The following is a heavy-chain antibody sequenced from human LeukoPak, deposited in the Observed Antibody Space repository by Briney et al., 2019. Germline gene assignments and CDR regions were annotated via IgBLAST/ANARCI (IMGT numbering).Heavy chain of an antibody. CDR3: AREGGYDSGYFADYLDP. V-gene: IGHV3-30-3*01. D-gene: IGHD3-22*01. CDR1: EFRLTDYA. Sequence: GGSLRLSCVASEFRLTDYALHWVRQAPGKGLEWMGVISHDGSDKKVADAVKGRFTISRDNSKNMVYLQMSSLTTEDTAMYYCAREGGYDSGYFADYLDPWGQGTLVIVSS. CDR2: ISHDGSDK. J-gene: IGHJ5*02.